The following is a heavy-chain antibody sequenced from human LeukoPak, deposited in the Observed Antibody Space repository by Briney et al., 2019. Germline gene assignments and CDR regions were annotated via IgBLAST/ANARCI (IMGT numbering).Heavy chain of an antibody. Sequence: PSETLSLTCTVSGGSISSSSYYWGWIRQPSGKGLEWIGSIYYSGSTYYNPSLKSRVTISVDTSKNQFSLKLSSVTAADTAVYYCASQRAYTSSWYFDFWGQGTLVTVSS. D-gene: IGHD6-13*01. V-gene: IGHV4-39*07. J-gene: IGHJ4*02. CDR2: IYYSGST. CDR1: GGSISSSSYY. CDR3: ASQRAYTSSWYFDF.